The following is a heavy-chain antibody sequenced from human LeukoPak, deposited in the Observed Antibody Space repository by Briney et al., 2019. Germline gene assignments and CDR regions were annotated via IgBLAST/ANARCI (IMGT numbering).Heavy chain of an antibody. CDR1: GFTFSSYE. J-gene: IGHJ4*02. D-gene: IGHD3-3*01. Sequence: GGSLRLSCAASGFTFSSYEMNWVRQAPGKGLEWVSYISSSGSTIYYADSVKGRLTISRDNAKNSLYLRMNSLRAEDTAVYYCAKPFGFLEWLYGGYFDSWGQGTLVTVSS. CDR3: AKPFGFLEWLYGGYFDS. V-gene: IGHV3-48*03. CDR2: ISSSGSTI.